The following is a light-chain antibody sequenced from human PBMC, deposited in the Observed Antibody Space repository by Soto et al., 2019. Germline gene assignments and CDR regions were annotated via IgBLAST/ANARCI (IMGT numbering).Light chain of an antibody. Sequence: DIQMTQSPSSLSASVGDRVTIICRASQSISSYLNWYQQKPGKAPKLLIYGASTLQSGVPPRFSGSGSGTDFTLTISNLQPEDFATYYCQQSYNTPYTFGQGTKLEIK. CDR3: QQSYNTPYT. CDR1: QSISSY. V-gene: IGKV1-39*01. J-gene: IGKJ2*01. CDR2: GAS.